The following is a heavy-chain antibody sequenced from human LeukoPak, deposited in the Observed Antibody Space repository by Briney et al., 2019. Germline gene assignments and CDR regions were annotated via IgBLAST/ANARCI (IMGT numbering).Heavy chain of an antibody. D-gene: IGHD6-19*01. CDR3: ARGVAVTRSGRSYFDY. Sequence: ASVKVSCKASGYTFTGYYMPWVRQAPGQGPGWLGWINPNSGGTNYAQKFQGRVTMTRDTSISTAYMELSRLRSDDTAVYYCARGVAVTRSGRSYFDYWGQGTLVTVSS. CDR1: GYTFTGYY. J-gene: IGHJ4*02. CDR2: INPNSGGT. V-gene: IGHV1-2*02.